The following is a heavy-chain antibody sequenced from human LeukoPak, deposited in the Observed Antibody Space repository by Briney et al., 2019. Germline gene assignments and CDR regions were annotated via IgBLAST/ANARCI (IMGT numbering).Heavy chain of an antibody. CDR1: GFTFSSYS. Sequence: PGGSLRLSCAASGFTFSSYSMNWVRQAPGKGLEWVGRIKSKTDGGTTDYAAPVKGRFTISRDDSKNTLYLQMNSLKTEDTAVYYCTTERISSGWFCYYYYYGMDVWGQGTTVTVSS. CDR2: IKSKTDGGTT. J-gene: IGHJ6*02. D-gene: IGHD6-19*01. CDR3: TTERISSGWFCYYYYYGMDV. V-gene: IGHV3-15*01.